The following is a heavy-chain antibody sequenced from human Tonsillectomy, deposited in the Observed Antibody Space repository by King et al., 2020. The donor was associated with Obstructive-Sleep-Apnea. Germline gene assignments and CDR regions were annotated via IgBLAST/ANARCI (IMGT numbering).Heavy chain of an antibody. CDR1: GFTFSNAW. D-gene: IGHD2-2*01. CDR2: IKSKADGEKT. CDR3: TPASPRYCSTTSCPQVDY. Sequence: VQLVESGGGLVKPGGSLRLSCAASGFTFSNAWMSWVRQVPGKGLEWVGRIKSKADGEKTDYAAPVKGRFTTSREDSKNTLYLQMNSLKTEDTAVYYCTPASPRYCSTTSCPQVDYWGQGTLVTVSS. J-gene: IGHJ4*02. V-gene: IGHV3-15*01.